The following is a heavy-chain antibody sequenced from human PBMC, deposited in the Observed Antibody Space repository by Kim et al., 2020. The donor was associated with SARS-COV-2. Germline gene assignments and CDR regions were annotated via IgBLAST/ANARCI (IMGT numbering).Heavy chain of an antibody. CDR3: AREQRPQQWPLHYYFDY. Sequence: VKGRFTISRDNSKNTLYLQMNSLRAEDTAVYYCAREQRPQQWPLHYYFDYWGQGTLVTVSS. D-gene: IGHD6-19*01. V-gene: IGHV3-30*01. J-gene: IGHJ4*02.